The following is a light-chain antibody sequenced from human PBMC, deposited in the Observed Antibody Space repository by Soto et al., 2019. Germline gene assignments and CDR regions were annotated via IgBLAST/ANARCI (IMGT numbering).Light chain of an antibody. J-gene: IGLJ1*01. CDR2: DVS. CDR3: SSYTSSSTSYV. CDR1: SSDVGGYND. V-gene: IGLV2-14*01. Sequence: QSALTQPASVSGSPGQSITISCTGTSSDVGGYNDVPWYQQHLGKAPKLMIYDVSNRPSGVSNRISGSKSGNTASLTISGLQAEDEADYYCSSYTSSSTSYVFGTGTKLTVL.